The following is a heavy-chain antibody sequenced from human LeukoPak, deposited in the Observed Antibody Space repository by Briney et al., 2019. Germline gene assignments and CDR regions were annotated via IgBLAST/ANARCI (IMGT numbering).Heavy chain of an antibody. CDR3: TTGGHYGDY. V-gene: IGHV3-15*01. CDR1: GFSFSDAW. J-gene: IGHJ4*02. CDR2: IRSKTDGGTT. D-gene: IGHD3-16*01. Sequence: GGSLRLSCAASGFSFSDAWMTWVRQPPGKGLEWVGRIRSKTDGGTTDYAAPVKGRFTISRDDSIDTLYLQMNSLKIDDTAVYYCTTGGHYGDYWGQGTLVTVSS.